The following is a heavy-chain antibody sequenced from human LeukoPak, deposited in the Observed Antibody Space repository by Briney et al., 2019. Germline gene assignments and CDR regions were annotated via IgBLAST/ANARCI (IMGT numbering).Heavy chain of an antibody. CDR1: RFTFRNYA. CDR2: ISGSGGST. J-gene: IGHJ3*02. CDR3: AKGRQQLTPRGDAFDI. D-gene: IGHD6-13*01. Sequence: GGSLRLSCAASRFTFRNYAMSWVRQAPGKGLEWVSAISGSGGSTYYADSVKGRFTISRDNSKNTLYLQMNSLRAEDTALYYCAKGRQQLTPRGDAFDIWGQGTMVTVSS. V-gene: IGHV3-23*01.